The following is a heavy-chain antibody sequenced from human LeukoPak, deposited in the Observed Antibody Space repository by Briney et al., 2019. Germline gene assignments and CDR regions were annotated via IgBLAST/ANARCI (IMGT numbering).Heavy chain of an antibody. CDR2: ISSSSETV. CDR1: TFTFSTYS. J-gene: IGHJ3*02. D-gene: IGHD1-26*01. CDR3: ATWELLLDAFDI. Sequence: PGGSLRLSCAASTFTFSTYSMNWVRQAPGEGLEWVSYISSSSETVHYADSVKGRFTISRDNAKNSLYLQMNSLRAEDTAVYYCATWELLLDAFDIWGQGTMVTVSS. V-gene: IGHV3-48*04.